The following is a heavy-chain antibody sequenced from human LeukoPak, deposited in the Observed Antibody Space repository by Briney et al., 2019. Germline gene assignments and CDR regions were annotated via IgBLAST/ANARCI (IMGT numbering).Heavy chain of an antibody. D-gene: IGHD6-13*01. V-gene: IGHV3-23*01. Sequence: GGSQRLSCAASGFTFSSYAMSWVGQAPGNGLDWVSAISGSGTTTYYADSVKGRFTISRDISKNTLYLQMNSLRAEDTAVYYCAKPLSAASGTDFHYWGEGTLVTVS. J-gene: IGHJ4*02. CDR1: GFTFSSYA. CDR3: AKPLSAASGTDFHY. CDR2: ISGSGTTT.